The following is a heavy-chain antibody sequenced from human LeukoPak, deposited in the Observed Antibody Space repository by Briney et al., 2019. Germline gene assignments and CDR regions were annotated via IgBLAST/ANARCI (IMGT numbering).Heavy chain of an antibody. CDR2: ISSSSSTI. J-gene: IGHJ6*02. CDR3: ARDATRLSWRGYYGMDV. Sequence: PGGSLRLSCAASGFTFSSYSMNWVRQAPGKGLEWVSYISSSSSTIYYADSVKGRFTISRDNAKNSLYLQMNSLRAEDTAVYYCARDATRLSWRGYYGMDVWGQGTTVTVSS. V-gene: IGHV3-48*04. D-gene: IGHD3-16*02. CDR1: GFTFSSYS.